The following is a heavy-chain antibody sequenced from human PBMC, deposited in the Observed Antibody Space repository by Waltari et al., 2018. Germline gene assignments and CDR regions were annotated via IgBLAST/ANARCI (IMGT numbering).Heavy chain of an antibody. V-gene: IGHV3-23*04. Sequence: EVQLVESGGCLVQPGGSLRLSCAASGFTFSSHAMSWVRQAPGKGLEWVSAISGSGGSTYYADSVKGRFTISRDNSKNTLYLQMNSLRAEDTAVYYCAKGGCSSTSCYVRSAFDIWGQGTMVTVSS. CDR3: AKGGCSSTSCYVRSAFDI. CDR2: ISGSGGST. J-gene: IGHJ3*02. CDR1: GFTFSSHA. D-gene: IGHD2-2*01.